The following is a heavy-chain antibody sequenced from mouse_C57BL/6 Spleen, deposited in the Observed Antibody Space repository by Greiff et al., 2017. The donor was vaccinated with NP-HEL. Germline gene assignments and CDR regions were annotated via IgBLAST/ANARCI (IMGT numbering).Heavy chain of an antibody. D-gene: IGHD1-1*01. CDR2: IYPGSGST. CDR3: AIITTVASPYAMDY. CDR1: GYTFTSYW. Sequence: QVHVKQPGAELVKPGASVKMSCKASGYTFTSYWITWVKQRPGQGLEWIGDIYPGSGSTNYNEKFKSKATLTVDTSSSTAYMQLSSLTSEDSAVYYCAIITTVASPYAMDYWGQGTSVTVSS. J-gene: IGHJ4*01. V-gene: IGHV1-55*01.